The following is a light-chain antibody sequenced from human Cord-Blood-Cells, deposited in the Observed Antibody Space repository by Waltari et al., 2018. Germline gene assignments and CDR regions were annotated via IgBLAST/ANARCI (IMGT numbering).Light chain of an antibody. CDR3: QQRSNWPIT. Sequence: EIVLTQSPATLSLSPGEGATLSCRASQRVSSYLALYQQKPGQAPRLLIYDASNWATGIPARFSGSGSGTDFTLTISSLEPEDFAVYYCQQRSNWPITFGQGTRLEIK. V-gene: IGKV3-11*01. CDR1: QRVSSY. CDR2: DAS. J-gene: IGKJ5*01.